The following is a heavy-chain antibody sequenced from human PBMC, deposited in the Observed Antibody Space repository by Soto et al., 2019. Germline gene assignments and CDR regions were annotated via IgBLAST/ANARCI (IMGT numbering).Heavy chain of an antibody. J-gene: IGHJ6*02. CDR1: GGTFSSYA. Sequence: SVKVSCKASGGTFSSYAISWVRQAPGQGLEWMGGIIPIFGTANYAQKFQGRVTITADESTSTAYMELSSLRSEDTAVYYCVSAIVVVITPYYYYYGMDVWGQGTTVTVSS. V-gene: IGHV1-69*13. CDR3: VSAIVVVITPYYYYYGMDV. D-gene: IGHD3-22*01. CDR2: IIPIFGTA.